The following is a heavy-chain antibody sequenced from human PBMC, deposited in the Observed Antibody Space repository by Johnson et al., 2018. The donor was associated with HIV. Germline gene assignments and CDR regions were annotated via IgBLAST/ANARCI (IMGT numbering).Heavy chain of an antibody. Sequence: VQLVESGGGLVQPGGSLRLSCAASRFTFSSYWMHWVRQAPGKGLVWVSRINSDGSSTTYADSVKGRFTISRDNAKNTLYLQMNSLRPEDTAVYYCAKGSRARAVYDFWSGVPDAFDIWGQGTMVTVSS. V-gene: IGHV3-74*01. CDR3: AKGSRARAVYDFWSGVPDAFDI. CDR2: INSDGSST. J-gene: IGHJ3*02. CDR1: RFTFSSYW. D-gene: IGHD3-3*01.